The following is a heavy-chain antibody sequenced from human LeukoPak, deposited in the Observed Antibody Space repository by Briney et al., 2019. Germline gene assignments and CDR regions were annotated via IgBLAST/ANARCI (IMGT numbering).Heavy chain of an antibody. CDR1: GFTFINYA. CDR2: ISSSSSDT. V-gene: IGHV3-11*06. CDR3: ARGSRTIELGDDY. J-gene: IGHJ4*02. D-gene: IGHD5-24*01. Sequence: GGSLRLSCAGSGFTFINYAMSWIRQTPGKGLEWLSYISSSSSDTNYADSVKGRFTISRDNAKNSLYLQMNSLRAEDTAVYYCARGSRTIELGDDYWGQGTLVTVSS.